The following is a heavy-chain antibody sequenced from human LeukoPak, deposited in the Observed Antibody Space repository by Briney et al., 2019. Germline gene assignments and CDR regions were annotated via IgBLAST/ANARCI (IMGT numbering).Heavy chain of an antibody. Sequence: PSETLSLTCTVSGGSISSGGYYWSWIRQHPGKGLEWIGYIYYSGSTYYNPSLKSRVTISLDTSKNQFSLKLSSVTAADTAVYYCARGELRLRAFDVWGQGTMVTVSS. V-gene: IGHV4-30-4*08. CDR3: ARGELRLRAFDV. J-gene: IGHJ3*01. CDR2: IYYSGST. D-gene: IGHD1-7*01. CDR1: GGSISSGGYY.